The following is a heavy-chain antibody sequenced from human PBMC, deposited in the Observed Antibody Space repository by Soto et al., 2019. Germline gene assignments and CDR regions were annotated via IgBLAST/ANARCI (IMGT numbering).Heavy chain of an antibody. CDR1: EFNFSGYG. CDR3: ARAKIAIFGVVTPYYYVMDV. Sequence: SMRLCWAALEFNFSGYGRHRISKAQGKGLEWVAVISYDGSNKYYADSVKGRFTISRDNSKNTLYLQMNSLRAEDTAVYYCARAKIAIFGVVTPYYYVMDVWGQGTTVTFSS. D-gene: IGHD3-3*01. CDR2: ISYDGSNK. J-gene: IGHJ6*02. V-gene: IGHV3-30-3*01.